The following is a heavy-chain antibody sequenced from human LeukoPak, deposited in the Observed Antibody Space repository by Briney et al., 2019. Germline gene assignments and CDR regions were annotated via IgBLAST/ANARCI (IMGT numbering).Heavy chain of an antibody. CDR3: ARQKEAEIDY. V-gene: IGHV4-59*08. CDR2: IYYSGST. Sequence: PSETLSLTCTVSGGSISSYYWSWIRQPPGKGLEWIGYIYYSGSTNYNPSLKSRVTISVDTSKNQFSLKLSSVTAADTAVYYCARQKEAEIDYWGQGTLVTVSS. CDR1: GGSISSYY. D-gene: IGHD5-24*01. J-gene: IGHJ4*02.